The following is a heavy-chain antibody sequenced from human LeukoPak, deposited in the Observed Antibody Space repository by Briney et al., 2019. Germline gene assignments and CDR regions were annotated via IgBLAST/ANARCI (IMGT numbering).Heavy chain of an antibody. V-gene: IGHV3-11*01. CDR2: ICDSGRTI. J-gene: IGHJ4*02. CDR3: ARDRLGDYDHSGYYDK. D-gene: IGHD3-22*01. Sequence: GGSLRLSCAASGFTFSDYYMSWIRRAPGKGLAWVSYICDSGRTIYYADSVKGRFTISRDNAKNSVYLQMNNLRAEDTAVYYCARDRLGDYDHSGYYDKWGQGTLVTVSS. CDR1: GFTFSDYY.